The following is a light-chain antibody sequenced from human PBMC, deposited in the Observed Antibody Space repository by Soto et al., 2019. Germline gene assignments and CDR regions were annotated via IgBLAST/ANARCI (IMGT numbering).Light chain of an antibody. CDR3: QQYGSSPT. V-gene: IGKV3-20*01. CDR2: GAS. J-gene: IGKJ1*01. CDR1: QSVSSN. Sequence: EMVMTQSPATLSVSPGERATLSCRASQSVSSNLAWYQQKPGQAPRLLIYGASNRATGIPDRFSGSGSGTDFTLTISRLEPEDFAVYYCQQYGSSPTFGQGTKVDIK.